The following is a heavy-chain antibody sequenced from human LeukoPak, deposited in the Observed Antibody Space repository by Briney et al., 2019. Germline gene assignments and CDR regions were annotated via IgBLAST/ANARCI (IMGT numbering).Heavy chain of an antibody. Sequence: SETLSLTCAVSGGSISSGAYSCSWIRQPPGKGLEWIVYIYHSGSTYYNPSLKSRVTISVDRSKNQFSLKLTSVTAADTAVYYCARAQLPDWFDPWGQGTLVTVSS. CDR2: IYHSGST. CDR1: GGSISSGAYS. CDR3: ARAQLPDWFDP. J-gene: IGHJ5*02. D-gene: IGHD1-7*01. V-gene: IGHV4-30-2*01.